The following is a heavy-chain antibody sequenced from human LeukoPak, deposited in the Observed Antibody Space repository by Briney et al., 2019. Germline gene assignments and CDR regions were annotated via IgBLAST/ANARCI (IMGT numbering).Heavy chain of an antibody. D-gene: IGHD6-6*01. CDR3: ARDSSSSSFDY. V-gene: IGHV1-46*01. J-gene: IGHJ4*02. Sequence: ASVKVSCKTSGYTFTTYYMHWVRQAPGQGLEWVGIINPSSGSATYAQKFQGGVTMTRDTSTSTVYMELSSLRSEDTAVYYCARDSSSSSFDYWGQGTLVTVSS. CDR1: GYTFTTYY. CDR2: INPSSGSA.